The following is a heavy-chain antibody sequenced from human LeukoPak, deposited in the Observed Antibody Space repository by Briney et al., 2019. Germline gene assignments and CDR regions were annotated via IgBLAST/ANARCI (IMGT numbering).Heavy chain of an antibody. CDR3: AKDISSDFWSGYYGMDV. CDR1: GFTFDGYA. J-gene: IGHJ6*02. CDR2: ISWNSGSI. D-gene: IGHD3-3*01. V-gene: IGHV3-9*01. Sequence: GRSLRLSCAASGFTFDGYAMHWVRQAPGKGLEWVSGISWNSGSIGYADSVKGRFTISRDNAKNSLYLQMNSLRAEDTALYYCAKDISSDFWSGYYGMDVWGQGTTVTVSS.